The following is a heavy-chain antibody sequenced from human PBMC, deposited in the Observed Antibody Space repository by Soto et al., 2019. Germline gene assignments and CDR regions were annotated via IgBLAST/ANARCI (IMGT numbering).Heavy chain of an antibody. D-gene: IGHD3-3*01. Sequence: ASAPVSFTTSCATPTNLGVISARQANGQGLEWMGWIATYNSNKNYAQKFQGRLTLTTDTSTSTGYMELKSLEYDDTAIYYCATRITVFGLLIHPFEPWGQGNQVIVSS. V-gene: IGHV1-18*01. J-gene: IGHJ5*02. CDR3: ATRITVFGLLIHPFEP. CDR2: IATYNSNK. CDR1: CATPTNLG.